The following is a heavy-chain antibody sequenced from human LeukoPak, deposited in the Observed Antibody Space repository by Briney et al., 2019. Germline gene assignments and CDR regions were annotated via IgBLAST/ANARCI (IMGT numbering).Heavy chain of an antibody. D-gene: IGHD3-3*01. Sequence: GGSLRLSCAASGFTFSSYAMSWVRQAPGKGLEWVSAISGSGGSTYYADSVKGRFTISRDNSKNTPYLQMNSLRAEDTAVYYCAKDHYDFWSGYSRLYYYYMDVWGKGTTVTVSS. CDR3: AKDHYDFWSGYSRLYYYYMDV. CDR1: GFTFSSYA. V-gene: IGHV3-23*01. J-gene: IGHJ6*03. CDR2: ISGSGGST.